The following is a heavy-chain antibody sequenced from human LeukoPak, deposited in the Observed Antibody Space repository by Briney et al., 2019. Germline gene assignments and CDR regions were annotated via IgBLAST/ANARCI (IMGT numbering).Heavy chain of an antibody. J-gene: IGHJ4*02. CDR2: INLNSGGT. Sequence: WASVKGSCKASGYTFTAYYMHWVRQAPGQGLEWMGWINLNSGGTNYAQKFQGRATMTRDTSIGTAYMELNRLTYDDTAVYYCGRDRHWNQGNFDYWGQGTLVTVSS. CDR1: GYTFTAYY. D-gene: IGHD1-1*01. CDR3: GRDRHWNQGNFDY. V-gene: IGHV1-2*02.